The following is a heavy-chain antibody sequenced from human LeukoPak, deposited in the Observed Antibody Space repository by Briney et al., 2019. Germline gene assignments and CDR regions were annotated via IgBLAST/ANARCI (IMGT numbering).Heavy chain of an antibody. D-gene: IGHD1-1*01. CDR3: ARDEGGSTRPPPAYNWFDP. CDR2: IYYSGST. Sequence: KSSETLSLTFTVSGGSISSYYWSWIRQPPGKGLKWIGYIYYSGSTSYNPSLKSRVTISVDTSKNQFSLKLSSVTAADTAIYYCARDEGGSTRPPPAYNWFDPWGQGTLVTVSS. CDR1: GGSISSYY. J-gene: IGHJ5*02. V-gene: IGHV4-59*01.